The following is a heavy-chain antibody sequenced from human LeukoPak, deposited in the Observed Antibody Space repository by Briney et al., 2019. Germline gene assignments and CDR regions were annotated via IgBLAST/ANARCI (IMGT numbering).Heavy chain of an antibody. CDR3: AGLAGSSWTLSYYYGMDV. Sequence: ASVKVSCKASGYTFTSYDINWVRHATGQGLEWMGWMNLNNGNTGYAQKFQGRVTMTRSTSISTAYMELSSLTSEDTAVYYCAGLAGSSWTLSYYYGMDVWGQGTTVTVSS. V-gene: IGHV1-8*01. CDR2: MNLNNGNT. CDR1: GYTFTSYD. D-gene: IGHD6-13*01. J-gene: IGHJ6*02.